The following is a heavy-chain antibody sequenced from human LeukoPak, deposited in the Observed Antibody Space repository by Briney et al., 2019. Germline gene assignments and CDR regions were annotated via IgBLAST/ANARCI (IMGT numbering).Heavy chain of an antibody. CDR3: AREGSASRYFDWLQESHFDY. D-gene: IGHD3-9*01. CDR1: GFTFSSYW. V-gene: IGHV3-74*01. J-gene: IGHJ4*02. Sequence: PGGSLRLSCAASGFTFSSYWMHWVRQAPGKGLVWVSRINSDGSSTSYADSVKGRFTISRDNAKNTLYLQMNSLRAEDTAVYYCAREGSASRYFDWLQESHFDYWGQGTLVTVSS. CDR2: INSDGSST.